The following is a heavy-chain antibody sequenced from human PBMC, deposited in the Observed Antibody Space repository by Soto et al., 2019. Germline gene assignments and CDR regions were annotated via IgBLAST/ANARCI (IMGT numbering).Heavy chain of an antibody. CDR2: IYYSGST. D-gene: IGHD6-19*01. V-gene: IGHV4-31*03. Sequence: SXTRSLTGTVSGGSISSCGSYWIWIRQHPGKGLEWIGYIYYSGSTYYNPSLKSRVTISVDTSKNQFSLKLSSVTAADTAVYYCASGSGWYSPDYWGQGTLVTVSS. CDR1: GGSISSCGSY. CDR3: ASGSGWYSPDY. J-gene: IGHJ4*02.